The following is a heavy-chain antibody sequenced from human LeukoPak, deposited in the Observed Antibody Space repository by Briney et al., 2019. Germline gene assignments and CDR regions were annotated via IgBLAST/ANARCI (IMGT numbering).Heavy chain of an antibody. CDR3: ARGGHDTLTGSRGGKLDY. CDR1: GFTVSSNY. J-gene: IGHJ4*02. V-gene: IGHV3-66*02. D-gene: IGHD3-9*01. Sequence: PGGSLRLSCAASGFTVSSNYMSWVRQAPGKGLEWVSVIYSGGSTYYADSVKGRFTISRDNSKNTLYLQMNSLRAEDTAVYYCARGGHDTLTGSRGGKLDYWGQGTLVTVSS. CDR2: IYSGGST.